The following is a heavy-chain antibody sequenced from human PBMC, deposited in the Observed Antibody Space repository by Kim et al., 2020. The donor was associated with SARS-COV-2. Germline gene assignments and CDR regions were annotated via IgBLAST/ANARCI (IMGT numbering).Heavy chain of an antibody. D-gene: IGHD6-13*01. CDR2: IWYDGSNK. V-gene: IGHV3-33*01. Sequence: GGSLRLSCAASGFTFSSYGMHWVRQAPGKGLEWVAVIWYDGSNKYYADSVKGRFTISRDNSKNTLYLQMNSLRAEDTAVYYCARDHSSWSLLDAFDIWGQGTMVTVSS. J-gene: IGHJ3*02. CDR1: GFTFSSYG. CDR3: ARDHSSWSLLDAFDI.